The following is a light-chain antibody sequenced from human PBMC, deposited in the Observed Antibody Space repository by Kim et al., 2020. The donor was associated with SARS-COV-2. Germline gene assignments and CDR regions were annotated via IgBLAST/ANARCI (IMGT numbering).Light chain of an antibody. Sequence: EIVLTQSPATLSLSPGERATLSCRASQSVSGHLAWYQQKPGQAPRLLIYDASNRATGIPARFSGSGSGTDFTLTISSLEPEDFAVYYCQQRSDWPPLTFGGGTKVEIK. J-gene: IGKJ4*01. CDR2: DAS. CDR1: QSVSGH. V-gene: IGKV3-11*01. CDR3: QQRSDWPPLT.